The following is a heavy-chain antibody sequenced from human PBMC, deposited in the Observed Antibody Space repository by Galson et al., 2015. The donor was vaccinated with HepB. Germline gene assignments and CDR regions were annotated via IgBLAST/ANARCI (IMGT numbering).Heavy chain of an antibody. CDR2: INPNSGGT. Sequence: SVKVSCKASGYTFTGYYMHWVRQAPGQGLEWMGWINPNSGGTNYAQKFQGWVTMTRDTSISTAYMELSRLRSDDTAVYYCARDGGYCSSTSCFRSDGMDVWGQGTTVTVSS. D-gene: IGHD2-2*01. CDR1: GYTFTGYY. CDR3: ARDGGYCSSTSCFRSDGMDV. V-gene: IGHV1-2*04. J-gene: IGHJ6*02.